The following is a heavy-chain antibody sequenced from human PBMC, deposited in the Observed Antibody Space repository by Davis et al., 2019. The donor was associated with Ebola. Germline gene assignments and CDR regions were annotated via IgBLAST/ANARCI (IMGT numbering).Heavy chain of an antibody. Sequence: MPSETLSLTCSVSGGSSNSYYWSWIRQPPGKGLEWIGYIHYSGSTAYNPSLKSRVTISVDTSKNQFSLKLSSVTAADTAMYYCAAGVGIAAHWGQGTLVTVSS. CDR3: AAGVGIAAH. J-gene: IGHJ4*02. D-gene: IGHD6-13*01. CDR1: GGSSNSYY. V-gene: IGHV4-59*01. CDR2: IHYSGST.